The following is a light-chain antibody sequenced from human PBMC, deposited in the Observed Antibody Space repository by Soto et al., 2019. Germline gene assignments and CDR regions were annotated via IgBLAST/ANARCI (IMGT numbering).Light chain of an antibody. V-gene: IGKV1-39*01. CDR1: QGIVNY. CDR2: DTS. J-gene: IGKJ2*01. Sequence: IQVTQSPSFLSASVGDTITITCRTSQGIVNYLNWSQHKSGQPPKIVLFDTSTLARGVPPRFSGSGSGSLFTLTIDSLQPEDFATYYCQQSYNPPYTFGQGT. CDR3: QQSYNPPYT.